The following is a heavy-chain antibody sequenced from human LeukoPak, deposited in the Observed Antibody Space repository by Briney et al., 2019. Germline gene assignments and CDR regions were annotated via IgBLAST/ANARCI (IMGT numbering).Heavy chain of an antibody. V-gene: IGHV4-59*11. J-gene: IGHJ4*02. D-gene: IGHD3-22*01. Sequence: SETLSLTCTVSGGSTSGRYWTWIRQPPGKGLEWIGYIHYDGRTNYNPSFKSRVIISLDTSNNQFSLNLKSVTTADTAAYYCARLVNYGYSDYWGQGTLVTVSS. CDR3: ARLVNYGYSDY. CDR1: GGSTSGRY. CDR2: IHYDGRT.